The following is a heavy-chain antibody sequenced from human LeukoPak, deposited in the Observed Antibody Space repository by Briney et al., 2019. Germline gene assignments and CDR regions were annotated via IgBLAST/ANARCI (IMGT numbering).Heavy chain of an antibody. CDR1: GFTFSDYY. CDR2: ISSSGSTI. CDR3: ARDQSGEWELLSGWWFDP. Sequence: GGSLRLSCAASGFTFSDYYMSWIRQAPGKGLEWVSYISSSGSTIYYADSVKGRFTISRDNSRNTLYLQMNSLRAGDTAMYYCARDQSGEWELLSGWWFDPWGQGTLVTVSS. J-gene: IGHJ5*02. V-gene: IGHV3-11*04. D-gene: IGHD1-26*01.